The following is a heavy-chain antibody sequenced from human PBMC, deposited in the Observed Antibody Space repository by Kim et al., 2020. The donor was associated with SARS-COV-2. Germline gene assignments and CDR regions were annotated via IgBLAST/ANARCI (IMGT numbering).Heavy chain of an antibody. V-gene: IGHV4-34*01. Sequence: GKINHSGSTNYNPSLKSRVTISVDTSQNQFSLKLTSVTAADTAVYYCARGKNYDGSGNFYYYYYYMDVWGEGTTVTVSS. D-gene: IGHD3-10*01. CDR2: INHSGST. J-gene: IGHJ6*03. CDR3: ARGKNYDGSGNFYYYYYYMDV.